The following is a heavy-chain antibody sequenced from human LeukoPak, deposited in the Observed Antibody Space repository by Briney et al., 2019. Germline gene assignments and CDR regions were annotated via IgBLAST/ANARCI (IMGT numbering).Heavy chain of an antibody. CDR3: ASPPPGSYYNFDY. Sequence: PGGSLRLSCAASGFTFSSYSMNWVRQAPGKGLEWVSSISSSSSYIYYADSVKGRFTISRDNAKNSLYLQMNSPRAEDTAVYYCASPPPGSYYNFDYWGQGTLVTVSS. CDR2: ISSSSSYI. J-gene: IGHJ4*02. V-gene: IGHV3-21*01. D-gene: IGHD3-10*01. CDR1: GFTFSSYS.